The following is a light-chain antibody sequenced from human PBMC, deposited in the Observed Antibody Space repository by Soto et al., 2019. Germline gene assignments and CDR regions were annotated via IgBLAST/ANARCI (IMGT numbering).Light chain of an antibody. CDR2: GAS. J-gene: IGKJ2*02. CDR1: QSLSSSY. CDR3: HQYGSSPRT. Sequence: EIVLTQSPGTLSLSPGESATLSCRDSQSLSSSYLAWYQQKPGQAPRLLIYGASSRATGIPDRFSGSGSGTVFTLTINRLEPEDFAVYYCHQYGSSPRTFGQGTKLEIK. V-gene: IGKV3-20*01.